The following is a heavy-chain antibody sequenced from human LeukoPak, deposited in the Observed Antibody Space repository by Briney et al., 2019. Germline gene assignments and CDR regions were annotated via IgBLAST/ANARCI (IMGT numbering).Heavy chain of an antibody. V-gene: IGHV1-46*01. D-gene: IGHD6-13*01. CDR1: GYTFTSYY. CDR2: INPSGGST. CDR3: ARDGGYSSSWNYMDV. Sequence: ASVKVSFKASGYTFTSYYMHWVRQAPGQVLEWMGIINPSGGSTSYAQKFQGRVTMTRDMSTSTVYMELSSLRSEDTAVYYCARDGGYSSSWNYMDVWGKGTTVTVSS. J-gene: IGHJ6*03.